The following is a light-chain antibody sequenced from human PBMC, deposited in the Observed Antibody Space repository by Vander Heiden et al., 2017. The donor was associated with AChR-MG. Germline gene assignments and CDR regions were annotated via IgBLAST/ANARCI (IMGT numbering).Light chain of an antibody. V-gene: IGLV3-1*01. Sequence: SYELTQPPSVSVSPGQTASITCSGDKLGDKYACWYQQKPGQSPVLVIDQDSKRPSGIPERFSGSNSGNTATLTISGTQAMDEADYYCQAWDSSTAVVFGGGTKLTGL. CDR1: KLGDKY. J-gene: IGLJ2*01. CDR3: QAWDSSTAVV. CDR2: QDS.